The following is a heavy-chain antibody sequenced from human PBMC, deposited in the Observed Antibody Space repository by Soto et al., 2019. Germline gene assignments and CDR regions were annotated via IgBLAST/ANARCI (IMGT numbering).Heavy chain of an antibody. D-gene: IGHD3-3*01. J-gene: IGHJ4*03. CDR3: ARSPQYYTPGSSPFDY. Sequence: SETLSLTCVVSSYVIESGHYWGWVRQPPGKGLEWVGSIYDSGTTYYNPSLRSRVTISADTSKNQFSLSLTSVTAADTAVYYCARSPQYYTPGSSPFDYWGPGTMVTVSS. V-gene: IGHV4-38-2*01. CDR1: SYVIESGHY. CDR2: IYDSGTT.